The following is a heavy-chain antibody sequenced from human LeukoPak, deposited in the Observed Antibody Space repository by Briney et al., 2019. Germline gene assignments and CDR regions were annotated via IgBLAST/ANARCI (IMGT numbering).Heavy chain of an antibody. J-gene: IGHJ5*02. CDR1: GFTFSSYG. D-gene: IGHD3-10*01. V-gene: IGHV3-33*01. CDR3: ARGASLWFGETILWFDP. CDR2: IRYDGRNK. Sequence: GRSLRLSCAASGFTFSSYGMHWVRQAPGKGLDWVAFIRYDGRNKYYADSVKGRFTVSRDNTKNSLYLQMNSLRAEDTAVYYCARGASLWFGETILWFDPWGQGTLVTVSS.